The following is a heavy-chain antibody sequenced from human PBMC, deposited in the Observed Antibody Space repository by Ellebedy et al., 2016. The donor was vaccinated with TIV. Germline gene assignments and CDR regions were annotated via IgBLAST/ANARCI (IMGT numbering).Heavy chain of an antibody. CDR2: ISAYNGNT. V-gene: IGHV1-18*01. D-gene: IGHD3-10*01. Sequence: ASVKVSCXASGYTFTSYGISWVRQAPGQGLEWMGWISAYNGNTNYAQKLQGRVTMTTDTSTSTAYMELRSLRSDDTAVYYCAREMGFYGENRFDPWGQGTLVTVSS. CDR1: GYTFTSYG. J-gene: IGHJ5*02. CDR3: AREMGFYGENRFDP.